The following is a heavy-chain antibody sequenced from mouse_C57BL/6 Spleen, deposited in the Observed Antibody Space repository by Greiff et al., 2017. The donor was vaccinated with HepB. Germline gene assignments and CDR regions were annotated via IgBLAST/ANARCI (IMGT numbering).Heavy chain of an antibody. D-gene: IGHD4-1*01. CDR1: GFSLTSYG. CDR3: AGNEGPRLTGAWTLAY. V-gene: IGHV2-2*01. J-gene: IGHJ3*01. CDR2: IWSGGST. Sequence: QVQLKQSGPGLVQPSQSLSITCTVSGFSLTSYGVHWVRQSPGKGLEWLGVIWSGGSTDYNAAFISRLSISKDNSKGHVFFKMNSLQADDTAIYYWAGNEGPRLTGAWTLAYWGQGTLVTVSA.